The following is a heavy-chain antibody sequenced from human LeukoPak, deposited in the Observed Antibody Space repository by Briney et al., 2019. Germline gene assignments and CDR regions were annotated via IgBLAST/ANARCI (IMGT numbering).Heavy chain of an antibody. Sequence: PSETLSLTCTVSGGSISSYYWSWIRQPPGKGLEWIGYIYYSGSTNYNPSLKSRVTISVDTSKNQFSLKLSSVTAADTAVYYCAEGNTYYDILTGYSVWFDPWGQGTLVTVSS. D-gene: IGHD3-9*01. CDR2: IYYSGST. J-gene: IGHJ5*02. CDR1: GGSISSYY. CDR3: AEGNTYYDILTGYSVWFDP. V-gene: IGHV4-59*12.